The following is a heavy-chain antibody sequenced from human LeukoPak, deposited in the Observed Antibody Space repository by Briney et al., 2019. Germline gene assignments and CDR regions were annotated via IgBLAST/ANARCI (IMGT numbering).Heavy chain of an antibody. CDR1: GYTFTSYD. J-gene: IGHJ4*02. D-gene: IGHD5-18*01. CDR3: ARGRRIQLWFFDY. Sequence: ASVKVSCKASGYTFTSYDINWVRQATGQGLEWMGWMNPNSGNTGYAQKFQGRVTMTRNTSISTAYMELCSLRSEDTAVYYCARGRRIQLWFFDYWGQGTLVTVSS. CDR2: MNPNSGNT. V-gene: IGHV1-8*01.